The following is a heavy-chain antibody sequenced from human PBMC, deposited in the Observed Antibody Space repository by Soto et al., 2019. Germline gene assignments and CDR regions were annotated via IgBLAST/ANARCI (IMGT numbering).Heavy chain of an antibody. D-gene: IGHD6-19*01. CDR2: ISYDGSNK. Sequence: GGSLRLSCAASGFTFSSYAMHWVRQAPGKGLEWVAVISYDGSNKYYADSVKGRFTISRDNSKNTLYLQMNSLRAEDTAVYYCAREVAGMAVVAFDIWGQGTMVTVSS. CDR3: AREVAGMAVVAFDI. V-gene: IGHV3-30-3*01. CDR1: GFTFSSYA. J-gene: IGHJ3*02.